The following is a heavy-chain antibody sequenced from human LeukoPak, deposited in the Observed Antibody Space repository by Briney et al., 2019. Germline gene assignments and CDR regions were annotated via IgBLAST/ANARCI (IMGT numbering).Heavy chain of an antibody. V-gene: IGHV1-69*01. CDR1: EGTFGGYS. CDR2: INPIFNIL. CDR3: AAGRRLGELFFDY. D-gene: IGHD3-10*01. Sequence: VASVKVSCKASEGTFGGYSIDWVRQAPGQGLDWVGGINPIFNILYYAQNLQGRVTITADESTNTAYLELDSLKHDDTAVYYCAAGRRLGELFFDYWGQGTLVTVSS. J-gene: IGHJ4*02.